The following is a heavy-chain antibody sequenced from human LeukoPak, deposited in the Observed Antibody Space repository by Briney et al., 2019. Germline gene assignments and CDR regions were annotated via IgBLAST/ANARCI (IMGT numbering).Heavy chain of an antibody. CDR1: GFTFSSYA. V-gene: IGHV3-23*01. CDR2: ISGSGGST. CDR3: AKDRSSSGWYYFDY. D-gene: IGHD6-19*01. J-gene: IGHJ4*02. Sequence: GGSLRLSCAASGFTFSSYAMTWVRRAPGKGLEWVPAISGSGGSTHYADSVKGRFTISRDNSKNTLYLQMNSLRAEDTAVYYCAKDRSSSGWYYFDYWGQGTLVTVPS.